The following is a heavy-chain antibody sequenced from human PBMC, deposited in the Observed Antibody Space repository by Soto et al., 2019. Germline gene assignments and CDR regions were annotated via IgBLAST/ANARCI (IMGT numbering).Heavy chain of an antibody. Sequence: EVQLVESGGGLVKPGGSLRLSCAASVFTFSSYSMNWVRQAPGKGLEWVSSISSSSSYIYYADSVKGRFTISRDNAKNSLYLQMNSLRAEDTAVYYCARVGGYCSGGSCPPDYYYYYYMDVWGKGTTVTVSS. J-gene: IGHJ6*03. CDR2: ISSSSSYI. D-gene: IGHD2-15*01. CDR3: ARVGGYCSGGSCPPDYYYYYYMDV. V-gene: IGHV3-21*01. CDR1: VFTFSSYS.